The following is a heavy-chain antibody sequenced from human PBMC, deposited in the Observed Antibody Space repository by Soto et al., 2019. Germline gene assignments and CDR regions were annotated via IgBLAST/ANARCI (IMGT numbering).Heavy chain of an antibody. CDR3: ARGGGATVVTPFDY. V-gene: IGHV4-34*01. J-gene: IGHJ4*02. CDR2: INHSGST. Sequence: QVQLQQWGAGLLKPSETLSLTCAVYGGSFSGYYWSWIRQPPGKGLEWIGEINHSGSTNYNPSLKSRVTIAVDTSKNQFSLKLSSVTAADTAVYYCARGGGATVVTPFDYWGQGTLVTVSS. D-gene: IGHD1-26*01. CDR1: GGSFSGYY.